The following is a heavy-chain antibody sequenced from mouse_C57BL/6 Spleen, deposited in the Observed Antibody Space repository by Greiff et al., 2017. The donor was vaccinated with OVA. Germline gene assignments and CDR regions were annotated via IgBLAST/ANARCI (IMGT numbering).Heavy chain of an antibody. D-gene: IGHD3-2*02. CDR1: GYTFTSYW. CDR3: ARDAQATGFAY. Sequence: VQLQQPGAELVRPGSSVKLSCKASGYTFTSYWMHWVKQRPIQGLEWIGNIDPSDSETHYNQKFKDKATLTVDKSSSTAYMQLSSLTSEDSAVYYCARDAQATGFAYWGQGTLVTVSA. CDR2: IDPSDSET. V-gene: IGHV1-52*01. J-gene: IGHJ3*01.